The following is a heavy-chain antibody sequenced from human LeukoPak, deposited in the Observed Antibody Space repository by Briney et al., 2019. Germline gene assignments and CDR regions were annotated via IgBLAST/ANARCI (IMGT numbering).Heavy chain of an antibody. J-gene: IGHJ5*02. CDR3: ARREVGAVNNWFDP. CDR2: IYYSGST. CDR1: VGFNSSSSYY. V-gene: IGHV4-39*01. D-gene: IGHD1-26*01. Sequence: SETLSLTCTFSVGFNSSSSYYWGWIRQPPGKGLEWIGSIYYSGSTYYNPSRKRRVTIVLVKSHNQFSAELTTVTAPDTAVSCCARREVGAVNNWFDPWGQGTLVTVSS.